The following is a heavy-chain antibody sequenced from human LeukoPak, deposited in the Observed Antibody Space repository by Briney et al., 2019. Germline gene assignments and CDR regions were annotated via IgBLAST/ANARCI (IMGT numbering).Heavy chain of an antibody. D-gene: IGHD1-1*01. CDR3: AKDKDPWKSTSISDFDY. J-gene: IGHJ4*02. Sequence: GGSLRLSCAAAGFTFSSYGMHWGRQAPGKGLEGVAFIRYDGSNKYYADSVKGRFTISRDNSKNKLHLQMNSLRAEDTAMYFCAKDKDPWKSTSISDFDYWGQGTLVTVSS. V-gene: IGHV3-30*02. CDR1: GFTFSSYG. CDR2: IRYDGSNK.